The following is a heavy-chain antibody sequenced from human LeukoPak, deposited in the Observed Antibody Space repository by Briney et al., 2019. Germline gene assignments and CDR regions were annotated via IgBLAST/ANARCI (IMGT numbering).Heavy chain of an antibody. J-gene: IGHJ5*02. CDR3: AKGVQWEAPWFNP. CDR1: GFTFSSYA. CDR2: IRGNGDST. V-gene: IGHV3-23*01. D-gene: IGHD1-26*01. Sequence: PGGSLRLSCAASGFTFSSYAMSWVRQGPGKGLEWVSTIRGNGDSTYYADSVKGRFTISRDNSKNTLYLQMSSLRAEDTALYYCAKGVQWEAPWFNPWSQGTLVTVSS.